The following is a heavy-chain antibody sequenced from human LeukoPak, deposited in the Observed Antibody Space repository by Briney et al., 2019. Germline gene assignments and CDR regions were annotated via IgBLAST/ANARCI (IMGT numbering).Heavy chain of an antibody. CDR2: INPNSGGT. J-gene: IGHJ6*02. V-gene: IGHV1-2*02. CDR3: TRATSVVVPAAEHYYYSMDV. Sequence: ASVKVSCKASGSTFTGYYMHWVRQAHGQGLEWVGLINPNSGGTDYAQKFQDRVTMTRDTSLSTAYVELSRLRSDDPAVYYCTRATSVVVPAAEHYYYSMDVWGQGPTVTVSS. D-gene: IGHD2-2*01. CDR1: GSTFTGYY.